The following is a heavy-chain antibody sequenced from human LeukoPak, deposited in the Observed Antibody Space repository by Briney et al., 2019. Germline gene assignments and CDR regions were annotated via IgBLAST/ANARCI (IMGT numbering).Heavy chain of an antibody. CDR3: ARSAHYYDSSVDY. CDR1: GYTFTGYY. V-gene: IGHV1-69*13. D-gene: IGHD3-22*01. Sequence: SVKVSCKASGYTFTGYYMHWVRQAPGQGLEWMGGIIPIFGTANYAQKFQGRVTITADESTSTAYMELSSLRSEDTAVYYCARSAHYYDSSVDYWGQGSLVTVSS. J-gene: IGHJ4*02. CDR2: IIPIFGTA.